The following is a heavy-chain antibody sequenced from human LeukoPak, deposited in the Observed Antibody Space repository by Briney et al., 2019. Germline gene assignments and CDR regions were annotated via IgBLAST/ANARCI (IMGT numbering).Heavy chain of an antibody. V-gene: IGHV4-39*07. D-gene: IGHD3-16*01. CDR3: ARADFVN. CDR2: INHSGST. Sequence: SETLSLTCTVSGASITSGLYYWSWIRQPPGKGLEWIGEINHSGSTNYNPSLKSRVTISVDTSKNQFSLKLSSVTAADTAVYYCARADFVNWGQGTLVTVSS. CDR1: GASITSGLYY. J-gene: IGHJ4*02.